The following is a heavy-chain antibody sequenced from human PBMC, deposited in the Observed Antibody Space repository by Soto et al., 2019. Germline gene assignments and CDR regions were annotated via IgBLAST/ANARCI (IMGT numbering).Heavy chain of an antibody. CDR3: ARDRDYISDY. CDR1: GFTFGSYG. V-gene: IGHV3-21*01. Sequence: PGGSLRLSCAASGFTFGSYGMHWVRQAPGKGLEWVSSISSGSSYIYYADSVKGRFTISRDNAKNSLYLQMNSLRAEDTTVYYCARDRDYISDYWGQGTLVTVSS. J-gene: IGHJ4*02. D-gene: IGHD4-17*01. CDR2: ISSGSSYI.